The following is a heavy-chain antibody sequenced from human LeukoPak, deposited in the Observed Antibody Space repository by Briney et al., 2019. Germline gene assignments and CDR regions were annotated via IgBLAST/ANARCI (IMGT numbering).Heavy chain of an antibody. Sequence: SETLSLTCTGSGGSISGYFWSWIRQPAGKGLEWIGRIHPSGSSNYNPSLKSRLTMSVDTSKNQFSLSLSSVTAADTAVYLCARDGNVERPYDSWGQGTLVTVSP. D-gene: IGHD1-26*01. CDR3: ARDGNVERPYDS. CDR2: IHPSGSS. CDR1: GGSISGYF. V-gene: IGHV4-4*07. J-gene: IGHJ4*02.